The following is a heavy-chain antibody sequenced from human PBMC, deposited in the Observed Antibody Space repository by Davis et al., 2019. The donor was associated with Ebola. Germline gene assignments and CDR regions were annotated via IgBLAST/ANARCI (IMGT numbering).Heavy chain of an antibody. CDR2: INPSGGST. Sequence: AASVKASCKASGYTFTSYYMHWVRQAPGQGLEWMGIINPSGGSTSYTQKFQGRVTMTRNTSTSIVYMELSSLRSEDTAVYYCARARAWYSGTSYGMDVWGQGTTVTVSS. CDR1: GYTFTSYY. CDR3: ARARAWYSGTSYGMDV. D-gene: IGHD1-26*01. V-gene: IGHV1-46*01. J-gene: IGHJ6*02.